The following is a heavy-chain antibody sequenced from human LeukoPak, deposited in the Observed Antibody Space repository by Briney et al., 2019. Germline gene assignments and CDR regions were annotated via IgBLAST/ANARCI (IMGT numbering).Heavy chain of an antibody. CDR3: ARDGARVGATTDFDY. CDR2: INQDGSEK. D-gene: IGHD1-26*01. CDR1: GFTFSSYW. V-gene: IGHV3-7*01. J-gene: IGHJ4*02. Sequence: GGSLRLSCAASGFTFSSYWMSWVRQAPGKGLEWVANINQDGSEKFYVDSVKGRFTISRDNAKNSLYLQMNSLRAEDTAVYYCARDGARVGATTDFDYWGQGTLVTVSS.